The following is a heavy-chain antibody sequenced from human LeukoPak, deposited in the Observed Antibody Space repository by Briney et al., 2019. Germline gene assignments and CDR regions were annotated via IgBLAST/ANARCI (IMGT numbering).Heavy chain of an antibody. CDR1: GYTFTGYY. J-gene: IGHJ5*02. V-gene: IGHV1-2*02. CDR2: INPNSGGT. Sequence: ASVKVSCKASGYTFTGYYMHWVRQAPGQGLEWMGWINPNSGGTSYAQKFQGRVTMTRDTSISTAYMELSRLRSDDTAVYYCAAGGIAAAGYNWFDPWGQGTLVTVSS. D-gene: IGHD6-13*01. CDR3: AAGGIAAAGYNWFDP.